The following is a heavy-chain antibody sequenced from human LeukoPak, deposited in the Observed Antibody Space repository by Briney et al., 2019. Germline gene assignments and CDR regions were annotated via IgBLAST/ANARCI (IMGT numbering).Heavy chain of an antibody. CDR3: AKSWEIQLWLFDY. CDR1: GFTFSSYG. D-gene: IGHD5-18*01. Sequence: GGSLRLSCAASGFTFSSYGMHWVRQAPGKGLEWVAVIWYDGSNKYYADSVKGRFTISRDNSKNTLYLQMNSLRAEDTAVYYCAKSWEIQLWLFDYWGQGTLVTVSS. J-gene: IGHJ4*02. V-gene: IGHV3-33*06. CDR2: IWYDGSNK.